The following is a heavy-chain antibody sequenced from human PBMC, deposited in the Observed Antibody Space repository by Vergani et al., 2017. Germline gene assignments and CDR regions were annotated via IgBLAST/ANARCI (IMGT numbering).Heavy chain of an antibody. D-gene: IGHD4-23*01. CDR3: ARLDYGGNTRDY. J-gene: IGHJ4*02. CDR1: GFTFTSYY. CDR2: INPSGGST. Sequence: QVQLVQSGAEVKKPGASVKVSCKASGFTFTSYYMHWVRQAPGQGLEWMGIINPSGGSTSYAQKFQGRVTMTRDTSTSTVYMELSSLRSEDTAVYYCARLDYGGNTRDYWGQGTLVTVSS. V-gene: IGHV1-46*03.